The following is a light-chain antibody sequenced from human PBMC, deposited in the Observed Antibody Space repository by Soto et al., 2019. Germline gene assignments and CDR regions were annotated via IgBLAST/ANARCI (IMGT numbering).Light chain of an antibody. CDR1: QSVSSSY. V-gene: IGKV3-20*01. CDR3: QQYGSSLWT. CDR2: GAS. J-gene: IGKJ1*01. Sequence: EIVLTQSPGTLPLSPGERATLSCRASQSVSSSYLAWYQQKPGQAPRLLIYGASSRATGIPDRFSGGGSGTDFTLTISRLEPEDFAVYYCQQYGSSLWTFGQGTKVDIK.